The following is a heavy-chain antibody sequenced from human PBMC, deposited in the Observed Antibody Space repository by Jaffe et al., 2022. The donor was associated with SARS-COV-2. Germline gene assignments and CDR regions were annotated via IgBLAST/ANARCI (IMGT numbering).Heavy chain of an antibody. Sequence: QLQLQESGPGLVKPSETLSLTCTVSGGSISSSSYYWGWIRQPPGKGLEWIGSIYYSGSTYYNPSLKSRVTISVDTSKNQFSLKLSSVTAADTAVYYCASLYCSGGSCYLDAFDIWGQGTMVTVSS. CDR1: GGSISSSSYY. CDR3: ASLYCSGGSCYLDAFDI. J-gene: IGHJ3*02. D-gene: IGHD2-15*01. CDR2: IYYSGST. V-gene: IGHV4-39*01.